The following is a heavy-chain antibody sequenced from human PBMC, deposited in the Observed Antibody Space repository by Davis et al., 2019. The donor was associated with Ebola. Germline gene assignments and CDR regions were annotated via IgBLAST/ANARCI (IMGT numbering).Heavy chain of an antibody. CDR2: IIPIVGTA. CDR3: ARGHFRFREFNQIYCMDV. J-gene: IGHJ6*02. CDR1: GGTFISYA. Sequence: SVKVSCKASGGTFISYAISWVRQAPGQGREWTGGIIPIVGTATYAQKFQGRVTITADKSTSTAYMELSSLRSEDTAVYYCARGHFRFREFNQIYCMDVWGQGTTVTVSS. V-gene: IGHV1-69*06. D-gene: IGHD3-10*01.